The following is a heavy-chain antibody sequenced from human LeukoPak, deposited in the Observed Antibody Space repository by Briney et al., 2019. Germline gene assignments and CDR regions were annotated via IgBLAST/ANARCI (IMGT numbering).Heavy chain of an antibody. J-gene: IGHJ4*02. CDR2: IKQDGSEK. D-gene: IGHD1-26*01. CDR3: ARVLVGATFDY. V-gene: IGHV3-7*01. CDR1: GFTFSTYY. Sequence: GGSLRLSCAASGFTFSTYYMSWVRQAPGKGLEWVANIKQDGSEKYYVDSVKGRFTISRDNAKNSLYLQMNSLRAEDTALYYCARVLVGATFDYWGQGTPVTVSS.